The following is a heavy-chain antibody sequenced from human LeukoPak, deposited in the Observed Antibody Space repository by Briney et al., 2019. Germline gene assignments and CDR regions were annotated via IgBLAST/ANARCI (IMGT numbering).Heavy chain of an antibody. D-gene: IGHD6-13*01. CDR3: ATRSASIAAASPRAPIYYYYMDV. V-gene: IGHV1-2*02. CDR2: INPNSGGT. Sequence: ASVKVSCKASGYTFTGYYMHWVRQAPGQGLEWMGWINPNSGGTNYAQKFQGRVTMTRDTSISTAYMELSRLRSDDTAAYYCATRSASIAAASPRAPIYYYYMDVWGKGTTVTVSS. J-gene: IGHJ6*03. CDR1: GYTFTGYY.